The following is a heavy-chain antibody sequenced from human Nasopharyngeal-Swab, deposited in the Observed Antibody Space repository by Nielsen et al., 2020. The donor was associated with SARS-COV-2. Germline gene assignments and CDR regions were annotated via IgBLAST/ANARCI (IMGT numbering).Heavy chain of an antibody. D-gene: IGHD3-16*02. Sequence: GSLRLSCGVSGYSISSGYYWGWIRPPPGQGLEWIGSIYHSGSTYYNPSLKSRVTISVDTSKNQFSLKLSSVTAADTAVYYCARLELSLGAFDIWGQGTMVTVSS. CDR1: GYSISSGYY. V-gene: IGHV4-38-2*01. CDR3: ARLELSLGAFDI. J-gene: IGHJ3*02. CDR2: IYHSGST.